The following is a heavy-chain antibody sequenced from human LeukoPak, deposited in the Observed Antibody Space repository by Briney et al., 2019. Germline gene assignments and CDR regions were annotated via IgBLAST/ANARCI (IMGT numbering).Heavy chain of an antibody. D-gene: IGHD4-11*01. Sequence: KASETLSLTCTVSGGSIRSSYYYWGWIRQPPGKGLEWIGSIYDSGSAYYNPSLKSRVTISVDTSKNQFSLKLNSVTAADTAVYYCARDLFEGRYSNYGTGYYYYGMDVWGQGTTVTVSS. CDR2: IYDSGSA. J-gene: IGHJ6*02. CDR1: GGSIRSSYYY. CDR3: ARDLFEGRYSNYGTGYYYYGMDV. V-gene: IGHV4-39*07.